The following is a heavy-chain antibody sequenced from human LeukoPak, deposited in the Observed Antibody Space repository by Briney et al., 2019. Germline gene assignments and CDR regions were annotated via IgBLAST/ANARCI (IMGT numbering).Heavy chain of an antibody. Sequence: SEILSLTCTVSGYSISSGYYWGWIRQPPGKGLEWIGSIYHSGTTYYNPSLKSRVTISVDTSKNQFSLKLSSVTAADTAVFYCARGSSGYYFYWGQGTLVTVSS. CDR2: IYHSGTT. CDR1: GYSISSGYY. CDR3: ARGSSGYYFY. V-gene: IGHV4-38-2*02. D-gene: IGHD3-22*01. J-gene: IGHJ4*02.